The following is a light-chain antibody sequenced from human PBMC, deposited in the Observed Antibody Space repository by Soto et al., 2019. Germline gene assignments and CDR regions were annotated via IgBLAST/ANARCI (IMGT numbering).Light chain of an antibody. V-gene: IGLV2-14*01. J-gene: IGLJ1*01. CDR1: SSDXXGYNY. CDR3: SSYTSSILYV. CDR2: EVS. Sequence: QSVLTQPASVSGSPGQSITISCTGTSSDXXGYNYVSWYQPPPGKAPHLMIYEVSNRTSGVSNRFSGSKSGNTASLTISGLQAEDEADYYCSSYTSSILYVFGTGTKVTVL.